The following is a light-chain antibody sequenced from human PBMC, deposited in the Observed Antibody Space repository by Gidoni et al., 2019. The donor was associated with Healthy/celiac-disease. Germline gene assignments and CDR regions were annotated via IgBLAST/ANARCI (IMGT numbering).Light chain of an antibody. V-gene: IGKV1-33*01. CDR2: DAS. CDR1: PDISNY. J-gene: IGKJ3*01. CDR3: QQYDNLLFT. Sequence: DIQMTQSPSSLSASVGDRVTITCQASPDISNYLNWYQQKPGKAPKLLIYDASNLETGVPSRFSGSGSWTDFTFTISSLQPEDIATYYCQQYDNLLFTFGPGTKVDI.